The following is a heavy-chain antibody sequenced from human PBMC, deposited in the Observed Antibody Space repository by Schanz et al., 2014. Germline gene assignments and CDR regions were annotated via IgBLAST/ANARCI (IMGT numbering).Heavy chain of an antibody. CDR1: GYTFSDYY. CDR2: IIPIVDIT. CDR3: ASGGYCTNGVCNGGRNWFDP. J-gene: IGHJ5*02. V-gene: IGHV1-69*09. Sequence: QVQLVQSGAEVKKPGASVKVSCKASGYTFSDYYIHWVRQAPGQGLEWMGRIIPIVDITNYAQKCLGRVTITADKSTFTAYMDVSSLRAEDTAVYYCASGGYCTNGVCNGGRNWFDPWGQGTLVTVSS. D-gene: IGHD2-8*01.